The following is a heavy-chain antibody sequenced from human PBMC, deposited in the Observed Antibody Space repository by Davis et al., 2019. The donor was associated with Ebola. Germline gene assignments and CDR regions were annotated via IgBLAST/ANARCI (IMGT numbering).Heavy chain of an antibody. V-gene: IGHV4-4*02. Sequence: MPSETLSLTCAVSGGSISSSIWCSWVRQPPGKGLEWIGEINHSGSTNYNPSLKSRVTISVDTSKNQFSLKLSSVTAADTAVYYCARGYSSWFDPWGQGTLVTVSS. D-gene: IGHD5-18*01. CDR1: GGSISSSIW. CDR2: INHSGST. CDR3: ARGYSSWFDP. J-gene: IGHJ5*02.